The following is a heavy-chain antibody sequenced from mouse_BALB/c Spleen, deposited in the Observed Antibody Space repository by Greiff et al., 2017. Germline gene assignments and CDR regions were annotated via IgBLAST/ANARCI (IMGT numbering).Heavy chain of an antibody. CDR2: ISDGGSYT. D-gene: IGHD2-4*01. Sequence: EVKLMESGGGLVKPGGSLKLSCAASGFTFSDYYMYWVRQTPEKRLEWVATISDGGSYTYYPDSVKGRFTISRDNAKNNLYLQMSSLKSEDTAMYYCARDYYDYDGGGGFAYWGQGTLVTVSA. CDR3: ARDYYDYDGGGGFAY. CDR1: GFTFSDYY. J-gene: IGHJ3*01. V-gene: IGHV5-4*02.